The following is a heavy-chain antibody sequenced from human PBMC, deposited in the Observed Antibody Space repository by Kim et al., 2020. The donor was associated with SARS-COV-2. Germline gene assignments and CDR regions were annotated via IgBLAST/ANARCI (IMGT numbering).Heavy chain of an antibody. J-gene: IGHJ6*04. V-gene: IGHV3-21*01. D-gene: IGHD2-2*02. Sequence: GGSLRLSCAASGFTFSSYSMNWVRQAPGKGLEWVSSISSSSSYIYYADSVKGRFTISRDNAKNSLYLQMNSLRAEDTAVYYCARDGGYCSSTSCYRRVYYYYYGMDVWGGGTTVTVSS. CDR2: ISSSSSYI. CDR3: ARDGGYCSSTSCYRRVYYYYYGMDV. CDR1: GFTFSSYS.